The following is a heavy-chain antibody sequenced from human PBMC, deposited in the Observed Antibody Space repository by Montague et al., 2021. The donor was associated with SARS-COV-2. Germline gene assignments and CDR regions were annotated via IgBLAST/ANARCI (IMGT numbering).Heavy chain of an antibody. CDR2: HYTSGST. Sequence: SETLSLTCTVSGGSISNCYWTWIRQPAGKGLEWIGRHYTSGSTTYNPSLKSRVTMSVDTSKNQFSLNVTSVTAADTAIYYCARESGYSSGWRYYYGMDVWGQGTTVTVS. CDR3: ARESGYSSGWRYYYGMDV. J-gene: IGHJ6*02. CDR1: GGSISNCY. V-gene: IGHV4-4*07. D-gene: IGHD6-19*01.